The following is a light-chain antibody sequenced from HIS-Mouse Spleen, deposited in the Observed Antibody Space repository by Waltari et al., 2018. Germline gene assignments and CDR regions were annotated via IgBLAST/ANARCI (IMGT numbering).Light chain of an antibody. J-gene: IGLJ3*02. Sequence: QSALTQPASVSGSPGQSITISCTGTSSDVGSYNLVSWYQQHPGKAPKLMIYEGSKRPSGLSTRVSGSKSGNTAALTIAGLQAEDEADYYCCSYAGSSTWVFGGGTKLTVL. CDR3: CSYAGSSTWV. CDR1: SSDVGSYNL. V-gene: IGLV2-23*01. CDR2: EGS.